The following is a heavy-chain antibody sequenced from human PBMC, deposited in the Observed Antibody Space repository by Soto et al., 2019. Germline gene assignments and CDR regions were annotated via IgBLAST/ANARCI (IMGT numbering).Heavy chain of an antibody. Sequence: PGESLKISCNGSGYSFTSHWIAWVRQMPGKGLEWMAIVFPADSDTRYSPSFQGQVTVSADKSISTAYLQWSSLQASDSAIYYCARPDSTGYYDYWGQGTPVTVSS. CDR1: GYSFTSHW. CDR3: ARPDSTGYYDY. D-gene: IGHD3-22*01. V-gene: IGHV5-51*01. CDR2: VFPADSDT. J-gene: IGHJ4*02.